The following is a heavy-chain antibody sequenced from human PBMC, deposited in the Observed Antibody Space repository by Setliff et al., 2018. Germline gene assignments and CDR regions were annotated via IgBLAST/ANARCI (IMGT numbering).Heavy chain of an antibody. J-gene: IGHJ4*02. D-gene: IGHD3-9*01. Sequence: SVKVSCKASGYTFRNYAFAWVRQAPGQGLEWMGGIIPIFGTANYAQKFQGRVTITTDESTSTAYMELSSLRSEDTAVYYCARDEGNDILTGYYPHWGQGTLVTVSS. V-gene: IGHV1-69*05. CDR1: GYTFRNYA. CDR3: ARDEGNDILTGYYPH. CDR2: IIPIFGTA.